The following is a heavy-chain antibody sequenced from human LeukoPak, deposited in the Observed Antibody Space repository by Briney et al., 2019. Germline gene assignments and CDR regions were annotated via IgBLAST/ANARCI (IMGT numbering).Heavy chain of an antibody. CDR2: IYYSGCT. CDR3: ARQPADRIFGVVMGFGLDY. V-gene: IGHV4-30-4*01. Sequence: SETLSRTCTASGGSISSGDYYWSWIRQPPGKGLEWIGYIYYSGCTYYNPSLKSRVTISVDTSKNQFSLKLSSVTAADTAGYSCARQPADRIFGVVMGFGLDYWGRGTLVTVSS. J-gene: IGHJ4*02. CDR1: GGSISSGDYY. D-gene: IGHD3-3*01.